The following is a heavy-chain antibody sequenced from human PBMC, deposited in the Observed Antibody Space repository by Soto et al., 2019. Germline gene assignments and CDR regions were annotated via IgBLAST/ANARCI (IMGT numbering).Heavy chain of an antibody. Sequence: VGSLRLSCAASGFTFSSYAMHWVRQAPGKGLEWVAVISYDGSNKYYADSVKGRFTISRDNSKNTLYLQMNSLRAEDTAVYYCARDHTAFDYWGQGTLVTVSS. V-gene: IGHV3-30-3*01. D-gene: IGHD2-21*02. CDR1: GFTFSSYA. J-gene: IGHJ4*02. CDR2: ISYDGSNK. CDR3: ARDHTAFDY.